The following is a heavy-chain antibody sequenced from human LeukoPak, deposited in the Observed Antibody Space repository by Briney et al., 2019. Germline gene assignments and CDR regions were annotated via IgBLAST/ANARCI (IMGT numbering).Heavy chain of an antibody. CDR1: GGSFSGYF. CDR2: IYYSGST. CDR3: ARDQGCSSTSCYNAFDI. J-gene: IGHJ3*02. V-gene: IGHV4-59*01. D-gene: IGHD2-2*02. Sequence: SETLSLTCAIYGGSFSGYFWSWFRQPPGKGLEWIGYIYYSGSTNYNPSLKSRVTISVDTSKNQFSLKLSSVTAADTAVYYCARDQGCSSTSCYNAFDIWGQGTMVTVSS.